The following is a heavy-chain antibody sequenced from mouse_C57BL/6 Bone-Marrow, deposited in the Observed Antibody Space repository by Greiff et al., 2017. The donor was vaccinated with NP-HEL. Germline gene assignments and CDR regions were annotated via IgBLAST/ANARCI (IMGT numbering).Heavy chain of an antibody. CDR2: IYPGSGST. CDR1: GYTFTSYW. CDR3: ARELLQDFGV. V-gene: IGHV1-55*01. Sequence: QVQLKQPGAELVKPGASVKMSCTASGYTFTSYWITWVQQSPGQGLEWIGDIYPGSGSTYYNEKFKSKSTLTVDTSSSTAYMQLSRLTSEDSAVYYCARELLQDFGVWGTGTTVTVSS. J-gene: IGHJ1*03. D-gene: IGHD2-12*01.